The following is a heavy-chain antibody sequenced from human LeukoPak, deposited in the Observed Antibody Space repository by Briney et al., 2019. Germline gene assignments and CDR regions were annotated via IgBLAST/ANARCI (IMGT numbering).Heavy chain of an antibody. J-gene: IGHJ4*02. Sequence: ASVKVSCKGSGYTFTGYFIHWVRQAPGQGLEWMGWINPDSGGTNYAQKFQGRVTMTRDTSISTAYMELSRLRSDDTAVYYCAKDDGWVQYANWGQGTLVTVSS. D-gene: IGHD5-24*01. V-gene: IGHV1-2*02. CDR2: INPDSGGT. CDR3: AKDDGWVQYAN. CDR1: GYTFTGYF.